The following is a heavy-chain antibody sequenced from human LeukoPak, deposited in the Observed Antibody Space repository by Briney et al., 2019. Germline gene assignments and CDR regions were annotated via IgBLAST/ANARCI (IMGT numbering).Heavy chain of an antibody. V-gene: IGHV1-2*02. CDR2: INPNSGGT. CDR3: ARDVQQWLVYLRGVDVHNFDY. Sequence: ASVKVSCKASGYTFTGYYMHWVRQAPGQGLEWMGWINPNSGGTNYAQKFQGRVTMTRDTSISTAYMELSRLRSDDTAVYYCARDVQQWLVYLRGVDVHNFDYWGQGTLVTVSS. CDR1: GYTFTGYY. J-gene: IGHJ4*02. D-gene: IGHD6-19*01.